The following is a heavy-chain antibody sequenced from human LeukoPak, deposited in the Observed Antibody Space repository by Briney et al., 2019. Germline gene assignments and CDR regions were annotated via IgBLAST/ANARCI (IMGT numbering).Heavy chain of an antibody. CDR1: GFTFSSYA. D-gene: IGHD2-15*01. Sequence: PGGSLRLSCAASGFTFSSYAMHWVRQAPGKGLEYVSAISSNGGSTYYANSVKGRFTISRDNSKNTLYLQMNSLRAEDTAVYYCARAPATVCSGGSCYLGYFQYWGQGTLVTASS. CDR2: ISSNGGST. CDR3: ARAPATVCSGGSCYLGYFQY. J-gene: IGHJ1*01. V-gene: IGHV3-64*01.